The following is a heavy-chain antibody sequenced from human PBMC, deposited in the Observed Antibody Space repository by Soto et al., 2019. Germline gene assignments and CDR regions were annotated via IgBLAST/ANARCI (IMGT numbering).Heavy chain of an antibody. CDR2: IYYSGST. CDR1: GGSISSGAYY. D-gene: IGHD3-22*01. J-gene: IGHJ4*02. CDR3: ARQNYFDGSGYLDY. Sequence: QVXLQESGPGLVKPSQTLSLTCTVSGGSISSGAYYWSWIRQRPGKGLEWIGYIYYSGSTYYSPSLNSRVTMSVDTSKNQFSLKLSSVTVADTAVFFCARQNYFDGSGYLDYWGQGTLVTVSS. V-gene: IGHV4-31*03.